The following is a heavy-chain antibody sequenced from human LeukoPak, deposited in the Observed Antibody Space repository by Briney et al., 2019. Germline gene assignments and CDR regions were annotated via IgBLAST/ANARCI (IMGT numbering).Heavy chain of an antibody. CDR1: GFTFSSYS. D-gene: IGHD3-16*02. CDR3: ARDSVGNYDYVWGSYRYHETFDY. J-gene: IGHJ4*02. CDR2: ISSSSYI. V-gene: IGHV3-21*01. Sequence: PGGSLRLSCAASGFTFSSYSMNWVRQAPGKGLEWVSSISSSSYIYYADSVKGRFTISRDNAKNSLYLQMNSLRAEDTAVYYCARDSVGNYDYVWGSYRYHETFDYWGQGTLVTVSS.